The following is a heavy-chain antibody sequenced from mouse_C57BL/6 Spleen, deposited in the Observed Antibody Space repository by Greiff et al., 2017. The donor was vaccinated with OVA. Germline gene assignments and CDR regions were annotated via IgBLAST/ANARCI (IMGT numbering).Heavy chain of an antibody. Sequence: EVKLMESGGGLVKPGGSLKLSCAASGFTFSSYAMSWVRQTPEKRLEWVATISDGGSYTYYPDNVKGRFTISRDNAKNNLYLQMSHLKSEDTAMYYCARDGCSSPFFAYWGQGTLVTVSA. CDR2: ISDGGSYT. V-gene: IGHV5-4*01. CDR1: GFTFSSYA. J-gene: IGHJ3*01. CDR3: ARDGCSSPFFAY. D-gene: IGHD1-1*01.